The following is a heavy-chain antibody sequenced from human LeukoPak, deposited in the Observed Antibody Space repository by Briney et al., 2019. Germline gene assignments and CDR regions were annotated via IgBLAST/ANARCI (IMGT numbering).Heavy chain of an antibody. Sequence: GSLRLSCAASGFTVSSNYMSWIRQPPGKGLEWIGNIYYSGSTFYNPSLKSRVTISVDTSQEQFSLKLSSVTAADTAVYYCAREGWGYNDGSGSFDYWGQGTLVTVSS. D-gene: IGHD3-22*01. V-gene: IGHV4-59*04. CDR1: GFTVSSNY. CDR3: AREGWGYNDGSGSFDY. J-gene: IGHJ4*02. CDR2: IYYSGST.